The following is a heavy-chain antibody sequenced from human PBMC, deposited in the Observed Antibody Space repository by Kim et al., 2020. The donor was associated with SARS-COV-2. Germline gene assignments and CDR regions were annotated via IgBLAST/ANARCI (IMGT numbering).Heavy chain of an antibody. CDR2: IYYSGST. J-gene: IGHJ6*02. Sequence: SETLSLTCTVSGGSISSYYWSWIRQPPGKGLEWIGYIYYSGSTNYNPSLKSRVTISVDTSKNQFSLKLSSVTAADTAVYYCARHRTTPAGGRSSGRPYYYGMDVWGQGTTVTVSS. CDR1: GGSISSYY. V-gene: IGHV4-59*08. CDR3: ARHRTTPAGGRSSGRPYYYGMDV. D-gene: IGHD3-10*01.